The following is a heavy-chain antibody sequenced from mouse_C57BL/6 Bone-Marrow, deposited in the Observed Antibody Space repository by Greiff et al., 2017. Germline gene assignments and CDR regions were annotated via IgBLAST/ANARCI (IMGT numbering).Heavy chain of an antibody. V-gene: IGHV1-69*01. J-gene: IGHJ2*01. D-gene: IGHD1-1*01. CDR3: SNTCYYGGWFDY. Sequence: QVQLKQPGAELVMPGASVKLSCTASGYTFTSYWMHWGKQRPGQGLEWIGEFNPSDSYNNYNQKFKGKSTLTVDKSYRNVFMQLSSLSSENSAVYSCSNTCYYGGWFDYWGQGTTLTVSS. CDR2: FNPSDSYN. CDR1: GYTFTSYW.